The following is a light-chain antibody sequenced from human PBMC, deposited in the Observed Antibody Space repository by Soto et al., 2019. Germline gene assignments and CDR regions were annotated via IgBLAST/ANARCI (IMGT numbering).Light chain of an antibody. CDR3: SSYAGNSYV. Sequence: QSVLTQPPSASGSPGQSVTISCTGSSSDVGRYNFVSWYQQHPGKAPKLIISEVTKRPSGVPDRFSGSKSGNTASLTASGLQAEDEADYYCSSYAGNSYVFGTGTKLTVL. V-gene: IGLV2-8*01. CDR1: SSDVGRYNF. CDR2: EVT. J-gene: IGLJ1*01.